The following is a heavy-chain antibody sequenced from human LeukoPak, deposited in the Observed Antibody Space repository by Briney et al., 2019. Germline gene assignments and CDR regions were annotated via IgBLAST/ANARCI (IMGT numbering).Heavy chain of an antibody. J-gene: IGHJ5*02. Sequence: SETLSLTCTVSGGSISSYYWSWIRQPPGKGLEWIGYIYYSGSTNYNPSLKSRVTISVDTSKNQFSLKLSSVTAADTAVYYCAREEVATTYNWFDPWGQGTLVTVSS. D-gene: IGHD5-12*01. CDR2: IYYSGST. CDR1: GGSISSYY. V-gene: IGHV4-59*01. CDR3: AREEVATTYNWFDP.